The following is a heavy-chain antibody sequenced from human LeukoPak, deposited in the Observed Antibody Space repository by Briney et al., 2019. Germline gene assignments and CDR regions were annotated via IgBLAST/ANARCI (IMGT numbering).Heavy chain of an antibody. D-gene: IGHD4-17*01. CDR1: GGSISSYY. Sequence: SETLSLTCTVSGGSISSYYWSWIGQPPGKGGEWMGYIYYSGSTNYNPSLKSRVTISVDTSKNQFSLKLSPVSDAATAEYYCARLNYGGVDYWGQGTLVTVSS. CDR2: IYYSGST. CDR3: ARLNYGGVDY. V-gene: IGHV4-59*08. J-gene: IGHJ4*02.